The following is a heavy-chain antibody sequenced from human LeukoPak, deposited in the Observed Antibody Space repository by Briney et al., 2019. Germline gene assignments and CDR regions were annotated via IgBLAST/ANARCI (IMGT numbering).Heavy chain of an antibody. CDR2: IYSDNT. V-gene: IGHV3-53*01. CDR3: AKPAVAGTAYFDY. J-gene: IGHJ4*02. CDR1: GFTVSSNS. D-gene: IGHD6-19*01. Sequence: GGSLRLSCTVSGFTVSSNSMSWVRQAPGKGLEWVSFIYSDNTHYSDSVKGRFTISRDNSKNTLYLQMNSLRAEDTAVYYCAKPAVAGTAYFDYWGQGTLVTVSS.